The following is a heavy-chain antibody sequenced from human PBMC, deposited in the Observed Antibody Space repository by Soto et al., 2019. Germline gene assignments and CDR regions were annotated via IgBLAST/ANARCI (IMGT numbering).Heavy chain of an antibody. D-gene: IGHD1-26*01. J-gene: IGHJ4*02. Sequence: EVQLLESGGGLVQPGGSLRLSCAASGFTFSLYAMSWVRQAPGKGLEWVSLVSGDGTITYYADSVKVRSTISRDNSENTLYLQMNSLRAEDTALYYCAKTRWTGSYYFDYWGQGTLVTVSS. CDR1: GFTFSLYA. CDR2: VSGDGTIT. V-gene: IGHV3-23*01. CDR3: AKTRWTGSYYFDY.